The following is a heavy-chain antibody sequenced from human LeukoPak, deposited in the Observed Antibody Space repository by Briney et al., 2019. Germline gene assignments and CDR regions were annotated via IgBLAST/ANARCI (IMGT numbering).Heavy chain of an antibody. J-gene: IGHJ4*02. Sequence: ASVKVSCKASGGTFSSYAISWVRQAPGQGLEWMGGIIPIFGTANYAQKFQGRVTITADESTSTAYVELSSLRSEDTAVYYCARDSDSSSFFDYWGQGTLVTVSS. D-gene: IGHD6-13*01. CDR1: GGTFSSYA. CDR2: IIPIFGTA. CDR3: ARDSDSSSFFDY. V-gene: IGHV1-69*13.